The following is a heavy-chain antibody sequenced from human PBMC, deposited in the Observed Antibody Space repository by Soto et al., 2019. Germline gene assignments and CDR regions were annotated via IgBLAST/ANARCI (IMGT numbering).Heavy chain of an antibody. D-gene: IGHD3-10*01. Sequence: QITLKESGPTLVKPTQTLTLTCTFSGFSLSTSGVGVGWIRQPPGKAPEWLAFIYWDDDKRYSPSLQSRLTIATDTSKTLVDRIMTKMDPVDTATYYCAPLPYRSGSHTGWFAPWGQGTLVTVSS. CDR3: APLPYRSGSHTGWFAP. CDR1: GFSLSTSGVG. J-gene: IGHJ5*02. CDR2: IYWDDDK. V-gene: IGHV2-5*02.